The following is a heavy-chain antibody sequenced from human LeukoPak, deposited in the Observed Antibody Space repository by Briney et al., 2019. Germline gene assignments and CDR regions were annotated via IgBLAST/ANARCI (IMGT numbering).Heavy chain of an antibody. Sequence: GGSLRLSCAASGFTFSSYSMNWVRQAPGKGLEWVSSISSSSSYIYYADSVKGRFTISRDNAKNSLYLQMNSLRAEDTAVYYCARDQEWELLHAFDNWGQGTMVTVSS. CDR2: ISSSSSYI. CDR3: ARDQEWELLHAFDN. CDR1: GFTFSSYS. J-gene: IGHJ3*02. D-gene: IGHD1-26*01. V-gene: IGHV3-21*01.